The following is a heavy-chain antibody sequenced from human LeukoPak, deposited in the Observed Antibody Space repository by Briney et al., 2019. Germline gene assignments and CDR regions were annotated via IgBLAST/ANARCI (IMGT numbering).Heavy chain of an antibody. CDR2: IIPIFGTA. V-gene: IGHV1-69*05. D-gene: IGHD3-3*01. Sequence: GASVKVSCKASGGTFSSYAISWVRQAPGQGLEWMGGIIPIFGTANYAQKFQGRVTITTDESTSTAYMELSSLRSEVTAVYYCASGLRKHYDFWSGYSDYFDYWGQGTLVTVSS. CDR1: GGTFSSYA. CDR3: ASGLRKHYDFWSGYSDYFDY. J-gene: IGHJ4*02.